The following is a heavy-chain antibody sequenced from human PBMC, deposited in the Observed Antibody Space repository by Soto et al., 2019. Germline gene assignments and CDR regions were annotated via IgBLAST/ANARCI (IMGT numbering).Heavy chain of an antibody. CDR3: ARDLAYYGSGTPRRFDP. V-gene: IGHV1-69*08. D-gene: IGHD3-10*01. CDR1: GGTFSSYT. Sequence: QVQLVQSGAEVKKPGSSVKVSCKASGGTFSSYTISWVRQAPGQGLEWMGRIIPILGIANYAQKFQGRVTITADKSTSTAYMELSSLRSDDTAVYYCARDLAYYGSGTPRRFDPWGQGTLVTVSS. CDR2: IIPILGIA. J-gene: IGHJ5*02.